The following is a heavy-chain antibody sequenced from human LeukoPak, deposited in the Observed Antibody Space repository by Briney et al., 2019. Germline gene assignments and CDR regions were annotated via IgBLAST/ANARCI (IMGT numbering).Heavy chain of an antibody. J-gene: IGHJ5*02. CDR1: EFTFSSYA. CDR2: ISGSGGST. V-gene: IGHV3-23*01. D-gene: IGHD3-22*01. Sequence: RGSLRLSCAASEFTFSSYAMSWVRQAPGKGLEWVSAISGSGGSTYYADSVKGRFTISRDNSKNTLYLQMNSLRAEDTAVYYCASLYYYDSSGYYYRAWGQGTLVTVSS. CDR3: ASLYYYDSSGYYYRA.